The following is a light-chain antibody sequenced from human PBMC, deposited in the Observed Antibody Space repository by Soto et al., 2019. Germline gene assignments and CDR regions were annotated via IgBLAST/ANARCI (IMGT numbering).Light chain of an antibody. Sequence: QAVVTQSPSASASLGASVKLTCTLSSGHSSYAIAWHQQQPEKGPRYLMKLNSDGSHSKGDGIPDRFSGSSSGAERYLTISSLQSEEEADYYCQTLGTGIRVFGGGTKLTVL. V-gene: IGLV4-69*01. CDR2: LNSDGSH. CDR3: QTLGTGIRV. J-gene: IGLJ2*01. CDR1: SGHSSYA.